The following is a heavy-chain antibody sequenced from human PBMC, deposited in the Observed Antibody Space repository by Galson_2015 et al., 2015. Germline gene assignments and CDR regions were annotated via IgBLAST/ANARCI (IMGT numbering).Heavy chain of an antibody. Sequence: SLRLSCAASGFTFSSYYMSWVRQALGKGLEWVSSISSTTTYIYYADSVKGRFTISRDNAKNSLYLQMNSLGAEDTAVYYCARHILDYDYWSGYYPTNFDYWGQGTLVTVSS. V-gene: IGHV3-21*01. CDR1: GFTFSSYY. CDR2: ISSTTTYI. CDR3: ARHILDYDYWSGYYPTNFDY. D-gene: IGHD3-3*01. J-gene: IGHJ4*02.